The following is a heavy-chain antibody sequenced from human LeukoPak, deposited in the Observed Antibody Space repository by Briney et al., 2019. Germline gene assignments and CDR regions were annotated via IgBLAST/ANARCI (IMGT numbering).Heavy chain of an antibody. J-gene: IGHJ1*01. CDR3: ALRGLLFQGRSYFQH. Sequence: SETLSLTCAVYGGSFSGYYWSWIRQPPGKGLEWIGEINHSGSTNYNPSLKSRVTISVDTSKKQFSLKLSSVTAADTAVYYCALRGLLFQGRSYFQHGGEGTLV. D-gene: IGHD2-21*02. V-gene: IGHV4-34*01. CDR2: INHSGST. CDR1: GGSFSGYY.